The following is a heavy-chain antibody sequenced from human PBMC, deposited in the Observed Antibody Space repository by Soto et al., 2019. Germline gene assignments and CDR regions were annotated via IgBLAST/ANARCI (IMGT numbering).Heavy chain of an antibody. J-gene: IGHJ5*02. CDR3: ARGRIAAAGTYPKGRNWFDP. CDR2: INHSGST. Sequence: SETLSLTCAVYGGSFSGYYWSWIRQPPGKGLEWIGEINHSGSTNYNPSLKSRVTISVDTSKNQFSLKLSSVTAADTAVYYCARGRIAAAGTYPKGRNWFDPWGQGTLVTVSS. CDR1: GGSFSGYY. V-gene: IGHV4-34*01. D-gene: IGHD6-13*01.